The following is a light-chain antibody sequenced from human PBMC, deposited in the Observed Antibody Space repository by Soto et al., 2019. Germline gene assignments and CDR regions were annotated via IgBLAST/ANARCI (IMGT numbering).Light chain of an antibody. CDR1: TSSIGSNA. CDR2: NDD. CDR3: ATWDDSLNAVV. J-gene: IGLJ1*01. Sequence: QAVVTQSPSASGTPGQRITIYCSGSTSSIGSNAVNWYQQFPGTAPTFLIYNDDQRPSGVPDRFSGSKSGTSASLAISGLHSEDEADYYCATWDDSLNAVVFGTGTKLTVL. V-gene: IGLV1-44*01.